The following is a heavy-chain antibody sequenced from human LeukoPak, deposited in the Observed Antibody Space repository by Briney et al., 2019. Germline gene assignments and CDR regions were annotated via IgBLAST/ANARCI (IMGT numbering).Heavy chain of an antibody. CDR3: ARELRTFDS. J-gene: IGHJ4*02. CDR2: IKHNGDEL. Sequence: PGGSLRLSCAASGFTFSSYWMTWVRQPPGKGLEWVANIKHNGDELNYVDSVEDRFTISRGNAKNSLYLHMTSLRAEDTAVYYCARELRTFDSWGQGTLVTVSS. D-gene: IGHD3-16*01. V-gene: IGHV3-7*01. CDR1: GFTFSSYW.